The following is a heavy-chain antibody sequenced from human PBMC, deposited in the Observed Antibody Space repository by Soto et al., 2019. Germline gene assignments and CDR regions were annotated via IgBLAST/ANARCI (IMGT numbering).Heavy chain of an antibody. CDR3: ARDGMTTGDT. V-gene: IGHV4-4*07. J-gene: IGHJ4*02. Sequence: ETLSLTCIVSGVSVRSYTWSWVRQPANKGLEWIGRVFSSVSATYNPSLKSRVSISMDTPENRISLKLDSVTAADAGVYFCARDGMTTGDTWGPGTLVTVSS. CDR1: GVSVRSYT. CDR2: VFSSVSA. D-gene: IGHD2-21*02.